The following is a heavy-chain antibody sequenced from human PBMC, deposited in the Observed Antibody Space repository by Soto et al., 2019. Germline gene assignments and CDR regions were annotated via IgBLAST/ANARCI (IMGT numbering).Heavy chain of an antibody. J-gene: IGHJ6*02. Sequence: GGSLRLSCAASGFTFSSYSMNWVRQAPGKGLEWVSSISSSSSYIYYADSVKGRFTISRDNAKNSLYLQMNSLRAEDTAVYYCARDDDREQWLVLGYYGMDVWGQGTTVTVSS. CDR2: ISSSSSYI. CDR1: GFTFSSYS. V-gene: IGHV3-21*01. D-gene: IGHD6-19*01. CDR3: ARDDDREQWLVLGYYGMDV.